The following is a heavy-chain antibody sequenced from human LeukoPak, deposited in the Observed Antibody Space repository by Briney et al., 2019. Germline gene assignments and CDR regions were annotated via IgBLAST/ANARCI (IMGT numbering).Heavy chain of an antibody. CDR3: ARMGWNYDY. D-gene: IGHD6-19*01. J-gene: IGHJ4*02. Sequence: GGSLRLSCAASGFTFSSYEMNWVRQAQGKGLEWVSYISSSGSTIYYADSVKGRFTISRDNAKNSLYLQMNSLRAEDTAVYYCARMGWNYDYWGQGTLVTVSS. CDR1: GFTFSSYE. V-gene: IGHV3-48*03. CDR2: ISSSGSTI.